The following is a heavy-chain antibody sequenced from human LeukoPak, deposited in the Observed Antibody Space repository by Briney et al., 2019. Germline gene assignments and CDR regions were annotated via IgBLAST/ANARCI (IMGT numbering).Heavy chain of an antibody. V-gene: IGHV4-34*01. J-gene: IGHJ6*02. CDR3: ASFYSSSWAYYYYGMDV. D-gene: IGHD6-13*01. Sequence: TSETLSLTCAVYGGSFSGYYWSWIRQPPGKGLEWIGEINHSGSTNYNPSLKSRVTISVDTSKNQFSLKLSSVTAADTAVYYCASFYSSSWAYYYYGMDVWGQGTTVTVSS. CDR1: GGSFSGYY. CDR2: INHSGST.